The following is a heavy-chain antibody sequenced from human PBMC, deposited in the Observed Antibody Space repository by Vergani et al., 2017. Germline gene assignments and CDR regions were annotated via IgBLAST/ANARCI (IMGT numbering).Heavy chain of an antibody. Sequence: EVQLLESGGDLVQPGGSLRLSCAASGFTFNHYAMNWVRQAPGKGLEWVSGISGSGGSTYYAGSVKGRFTISRDSSKNTLYLQMNSLSAVDTAVYYCAKANPRNSGYDYLYYDHAMDVWGQGTTVTVSS. D-gene: IGHD5-12*01. CDR2: ISGSGGST. J-gene: IGHJ6*02. CDR3: AKANPRNSGYDYLYYDHAMDV. CDR1: GFTFNHYA. V-gene: IGHV3-23*01.